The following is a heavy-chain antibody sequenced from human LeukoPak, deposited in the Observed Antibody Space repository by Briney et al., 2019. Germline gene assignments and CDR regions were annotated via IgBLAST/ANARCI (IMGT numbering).Heavy chain of an antibody. CDR3: AREGSSGSYRRYYFDY. J-gene: IGHJ4*02. CDR1: GFTFSSYW. D-gene: IGHD1-26*01. V-gene: IGHV3-7*01. CDR2: IRQDGSQK. Sequence: GGSLRLSCAASGFTFSSYWMSWVRQAPGKGLEWVATIRQDGSQKYYVDSVKGRFTISRDNAKNSLYLQMNSLRAEDTAVYYCAREGSSGSYRRYYFDYWGQGTLVTVSS.